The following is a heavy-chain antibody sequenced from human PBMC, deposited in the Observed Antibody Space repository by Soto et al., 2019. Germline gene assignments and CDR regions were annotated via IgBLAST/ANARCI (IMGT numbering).Heavy chain of an antibody. V-gene: IGHV3-21*01. J-gene: IGHJ3*02. CDR2: ISSSSSYI. D-gene: IGHD5-12*01. CDR1: GFTFTNAW. CDR3: ARGWDIVATNDAFDI. Sequence: PGGSLRLSCAASGFTFTNAWMTWVRQAPGKGLEWVSSISSSSSYIYYADSVKGRFTISRDNAKNSLYLQMNSLRAEDTAVYYCARGWDIVATNDAFDIWGQGTMVTVSS.